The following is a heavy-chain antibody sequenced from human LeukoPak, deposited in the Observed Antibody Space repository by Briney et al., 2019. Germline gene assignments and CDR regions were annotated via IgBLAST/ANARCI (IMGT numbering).Heavy chain of an antibody. CDR3: ATSRGSGDILTGSEDYYYYGMDV. Sequence: SVKVSCKASGGTFSSYAISWVRQAPGQGLEWMGGIIPMFGTANYAQKFQGRVTITADESTSTAYMELSSLRSEDTAVYYCATSRGSGDILTGSEDYYYYGMDVWGQGTTVTVSS. J-gene: IGHJ6*02. D-gene: IGHD3-9*01. V-gene: IGHV1-69*13. CDR2: IIPMFGTA. CDR1: GGTFSSYA.